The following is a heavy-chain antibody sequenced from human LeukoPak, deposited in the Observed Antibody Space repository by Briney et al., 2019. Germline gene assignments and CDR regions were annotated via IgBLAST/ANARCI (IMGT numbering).Heavy chain of an antibody. V-gene: IGHV4-4*02. Sequence: PSGTLSLSCAVSGDSITNRNWWNWVRQPPGKGLEGIGEISHSGSTNYNPSLKSRVTIDKSKNGFSLNLSSVTAADTAVYYCARDTPAYCSGGNCYNWYFDLWGRGTLVSVSS. J-gene: IGHJ2*01. CDR2: ISHSGST. D-gene: IGHD2-15*01. CDR3: ARDTPAYCSGGNCYNWYFDL. CDR1: GDSITNRNW.